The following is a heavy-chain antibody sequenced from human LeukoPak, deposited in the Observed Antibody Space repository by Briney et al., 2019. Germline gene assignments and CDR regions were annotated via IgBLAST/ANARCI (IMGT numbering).Heavy chain of an antibody. CDR2: INHSGST. J-gene: IGHJ3*02. CDR3: AITTPDAFDI. D-gene: IGHD2-15*01. V-gene: IGHV4-34*01. CDR1: GGSFSGYY. Sequence: PSETLSLTCAVYGGSFSGYYWSWIRQPPGKGLEWIGEINHSGSTNYNPSLKSRVTISVGTSKNQFSLKLSSVTAADTAVYYCAITTPDAFDIWGQGTMVTVSS.